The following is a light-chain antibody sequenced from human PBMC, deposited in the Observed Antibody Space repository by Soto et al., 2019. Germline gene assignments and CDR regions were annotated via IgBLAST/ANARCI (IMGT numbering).Light chain of an antibody. CDR2: DVS. CDR1: QSVPSNF. V-gene: IGKV3-20*01. CDR3: QQYESSWT. Sequence: EIVLTQSPGTLSLSPGERATLYCRASQSVPSNFLAWYQQRPGQAHTLLIYDVSRRAAGITDRFSGSGSGTDFTITSMKLEPEDFAVCYCQQYESSWTFGQGTKVEIK. J-gene: IGKJ1*01.